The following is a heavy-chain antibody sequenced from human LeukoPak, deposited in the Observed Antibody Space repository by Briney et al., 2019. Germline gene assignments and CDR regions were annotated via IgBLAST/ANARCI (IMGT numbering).Heavy chain of an antibody. V-gene: IGHV3-21*01. CDR2: ISSSSSSYI. D-gene: IGHD1-26*01. CDR3: ARDGTMNDY. J-gene: IGHJ4*02. CDR1: GFTFTNYA. Sequence: GGSLRLSCAASGFTFTNYAMNWVRQAPGKGLEWVSSISSSSSSYIYYADSVKGRFTISRDNAKNSLYLQMNSLRAEDTAVYYCARDGTMNDYWGQGTLVTVSS.